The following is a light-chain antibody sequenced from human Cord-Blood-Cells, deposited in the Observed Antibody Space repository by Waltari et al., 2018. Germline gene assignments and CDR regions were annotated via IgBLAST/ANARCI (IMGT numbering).Light chain of an antibody. J-gene: IGKJ1*01. Sequence: DIQMTQSPSSLSASVGDRVTITCRESQSISSYLNWYQQKPGKAPKLLIYAASSLQSGVPSRFSGSASGTDFTLTISSLQPEDFATYYCQQSYSTPPWTFGQGTKVEIK. CDR2: AAS. V-gene: IGKV1-39*01. CDR3: QQSYSTPPWT. CDR1: QSISSY.